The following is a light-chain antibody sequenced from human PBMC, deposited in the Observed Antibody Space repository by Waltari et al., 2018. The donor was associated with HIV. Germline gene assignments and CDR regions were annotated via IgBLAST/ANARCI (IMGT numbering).Light chain of an antibody. V-gene: IGKV1-5*03. CDR3: QQYSFYSGT. CDR1: QSINTY. CDR2: KAS. Sequence: DIQMPQSPSTLSASVVDRVTITCRASQSINTYLAWYQQKPGKAPKLLIYKASSLQSGVPSRFSGSGSGTEFTLTISSLQPDDFASYYCQQYSFYSGTFGQGTKVEIK. J-gene: IGKJ1*01.